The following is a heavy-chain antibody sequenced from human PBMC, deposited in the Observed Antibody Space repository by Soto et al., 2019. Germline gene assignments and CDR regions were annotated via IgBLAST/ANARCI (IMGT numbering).Heavy chain of an antibody. CDR1: DGSIRSDNIY. CDR2: IYFSWST. CDR3: AEYSGPTVIFGI. V-gene: IGHV4-30-4*01. Sequence: SETLSLTCTVSDGSIRSDNIYWSWLRQPPGKGLEWIGYIYFSWSTYYNPSLTSRVSISVDTSKNQFSLRLSSVTAADTAIYYCAEYSGPTVIFGIWGQGTKVTVSS. J-gene: IGHJ3*02. D-gene: IGHD3-10*01.